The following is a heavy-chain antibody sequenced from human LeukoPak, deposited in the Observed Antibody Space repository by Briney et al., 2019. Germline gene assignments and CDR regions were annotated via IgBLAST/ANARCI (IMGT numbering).Heavy chain of an antibody. D-gene: IGHD3-22*01. CDR2: IIPIFGTA. J-gene: IGHJ3*02. Sequence: GASVKVSCKASGGTFSSYAISWVRQAPGQGLEWMGGIIPIFGTANYAQKFQGRVTITADESTSTAYMELSSLRSEDTAVYYCARDQGSSGYYSDDDDASDIWGQGTMVTVSS. CDR1: GGTFSSYA. V-gene: IGHV1-69*13. CDR3: ARDQGSSGYYSDDDDASDI.